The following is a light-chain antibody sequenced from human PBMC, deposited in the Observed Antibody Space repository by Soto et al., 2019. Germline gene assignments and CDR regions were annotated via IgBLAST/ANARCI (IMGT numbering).Light chain of an antibody. Sequence: DIQMTQSPSSLSASVRDRVTITCRASQSISSSLNWYQQKPGKAPKLLIYAASSLQSGVPSRFSGIGSGTDFTLTISSLQPEDFATYYCQQSYSTPRTFGQRTKVEIK. CDR3: QQSYSTPRT. J-gene: IGKJ1*01. CDR2: AAS. V-gene: IGKV1-39*01. CDR1: QSISSS.